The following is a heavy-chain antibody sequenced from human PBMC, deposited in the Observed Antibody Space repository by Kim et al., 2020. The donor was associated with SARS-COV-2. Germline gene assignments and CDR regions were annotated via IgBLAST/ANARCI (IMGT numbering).Heavy chain of an antibody. Sequence: SETLSLTCTVSGGSLSSSSYYWGWIRQPPGKGLEWIGTTYYSGNTYYNPSLKSRVTISVDTFKNQFSLKLGSVTAADTAVYYCAIYQRYSSGWYV. CDR3: AIYQRYSSGWYV. J-gene: IGHJ2*01. D-gene: IGHD6-19*01. V-gene: IGHV4-39*01. CDR1: GGSLSSSSYY. CDR2: TYYSGNT.